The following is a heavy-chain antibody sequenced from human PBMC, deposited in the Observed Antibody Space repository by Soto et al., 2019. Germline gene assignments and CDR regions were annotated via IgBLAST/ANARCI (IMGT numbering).Heavy chain of an antibody. CDR1: GDSVSSNSAA. J-gene: IGHJ4*02. D-gene: IGHD6-19*01. CDR3: ARDEGSGWGN. CDR2: TYYRSKWYN. Sequence: QVQLQQSGPGLVKPSQTLSLTCAISGDSVSSNSAAWHWIRQSPSRGLEWLGRTYYRSKWYNDYAISMKTRIPITPDTSKNQYSLQLNSVTTEDTAVYYCARDEGSGWGNWGQGTLVTVSS. V-gene: IGHV6-1*01.